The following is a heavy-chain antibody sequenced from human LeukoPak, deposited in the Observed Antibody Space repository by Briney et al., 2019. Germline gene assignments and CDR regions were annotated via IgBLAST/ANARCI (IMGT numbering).Heavy chain of an antibody. CDR3: ARGSSPPYYYYGMDV. V-gene: IGHV1-8*01. D-gene: IGHD6-13*01. Sequence: ASVKVSCKASGYTFTSYDINWVRQATGQGLEWMGWMNPNSGNTGYAQKFQGRVTMTRNTPISTAYMELSSLRSEDTAVYYCARGSSPPYYYYGMDVWGQGTTVTVSS. CDR2: MNPNSGNT. CDR1: GYTFTSYD. J-gene: IGHJ6*02.